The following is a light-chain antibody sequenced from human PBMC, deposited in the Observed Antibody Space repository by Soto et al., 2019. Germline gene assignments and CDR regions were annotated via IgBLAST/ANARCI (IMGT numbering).Light chain of an antibody. CDR2: PAS. CDR3: QQVYRYPLT. Sequence: IQLTQSPSSLSASVGDRVTITCRASQGISSYLAWYQQKPGKVPKLLISPASTLESGVPSRFSGSGFGTDFTLTISSLQPEDFATYYCQQVYRYPLTFRGGTKVDIK. V-gene: IGKV1-9*01. CDR1: QGISSY. J-gene: IGKJ4*01.